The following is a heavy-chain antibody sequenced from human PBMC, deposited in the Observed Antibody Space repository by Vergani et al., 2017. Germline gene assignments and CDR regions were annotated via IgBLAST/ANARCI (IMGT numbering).Heavy chain of an antibody. Sequence: QVQLVQSGAEVKKPGASVKVSCKASGYPFTSYYMHWVRQAPGQGLEWMGIINPSGGSTSNAQKFQGRVNMTGYTSTSTVYMELSSLRSEDTAVYYCARDATNSGGYTRKLYYYYYGMDGWGQGTTVTVSS. V-gene: IGHV1-46*03. CDR2: INPSGGST. J-gene: IGHJ6*02. CDR3: ARDATNSGGYTRKLYYYYYGMDG. D-gene: IGHD1-26*01. CDR1: GYPFTSYY.